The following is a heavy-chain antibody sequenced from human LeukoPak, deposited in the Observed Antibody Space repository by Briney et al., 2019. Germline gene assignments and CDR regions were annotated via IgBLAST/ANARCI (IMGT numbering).Heavy chain of an antibody. CDR2: ISYDGSNK. D-gene: IGHD3-3*01. V-gene: IGHV3-30-3*01. Sequence: GRSLRLSCAASGFTFSSYAMHWVRQTPGKGLEWVAVISYDGSNKYYADSVKGRFTISRDNSKNTLYLQMNSLRAEATAVYYCARDRGRFGVVIIGYFDYWGQGTLVTVSS. CDR3: ARDRGRFGVVIIGYFDY. CDR1: GFTFSSYA. J-gene: IGHJ4*02.